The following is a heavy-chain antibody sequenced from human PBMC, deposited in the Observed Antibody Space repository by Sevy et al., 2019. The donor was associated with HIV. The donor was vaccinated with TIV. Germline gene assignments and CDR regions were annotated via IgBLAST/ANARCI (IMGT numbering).Heavy chain of an antibody. CDR3: TTECPGGSCSDFDY. D-gene: IGHD2-15*01. V-gene: IGHV3-15*01. CDR1: GFTFSNAW. CDR2: IKSKTDGGTT. Sequence: GGCLRLSCAASGFTFSNAWMSWVRQAPGKGLEWVGRIKSKTDGGTTDYAAPVKGRFTISRDDSRNTLYLQMNSLKTEDTAMYYCTTECPGGSCSDFDYWGQGTLVTVSS. J-gene: IGHJ4*02.